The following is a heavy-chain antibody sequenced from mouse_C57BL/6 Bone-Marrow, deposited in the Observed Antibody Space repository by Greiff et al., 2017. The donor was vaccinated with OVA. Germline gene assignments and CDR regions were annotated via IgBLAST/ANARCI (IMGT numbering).Heavy chain of an antibody. CDR1: GFSLTSYG. V-gene: IGHV2-2*01. CDR3: ASPLYDGSAMDY. D-gene: IGHD1-1*01. CDR2: IWSGGST. J-gene: IGHJ4*01. Sequence: QVQLKESGPGLVQPSQSLSITCTVSGFSLTSYGVHWVRQSPGKGLEWLGVIWSGGSTDYNEAFISSMSISTDNSKSQVFLIMNSLPADATAIYYCASPLYDGSAMDYWGQGTSVTVSS.